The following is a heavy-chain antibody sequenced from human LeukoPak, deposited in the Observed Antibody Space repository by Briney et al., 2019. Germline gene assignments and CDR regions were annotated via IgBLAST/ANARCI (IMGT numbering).Heavy chain of an antibody. D-gene: IGHD2-2*01. CDR3: AKASGHIVVVPAFDY. Sequence: GRFLRLSCAASGFTFDDYAMHWVRQAPGKGLEWVSGISWISGSIGYADSVKGRFTISRDNAKNSLYLQMNSLRAEDMALYYCAKASGHIVVVPAFDYWGQGTLVTVSS. V-gene: IGHV3-9*03. CDR1: GFTFDDYA. J-gene: IGHJ4*02. CDR2: ISWISGSI.